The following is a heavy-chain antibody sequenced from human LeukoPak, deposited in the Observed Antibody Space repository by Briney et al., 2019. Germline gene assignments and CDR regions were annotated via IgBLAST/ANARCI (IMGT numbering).Heavy chain of an antibody. V-gene: IGHV1-69*04. D-gene: IGHD6-13*01. Sequence: SVKVSCKASGGTFSSYAISWVRQAPGQGLEWVGRIIPILGIANYAQKFQGRVTITADKSTSTAYMELSSLRSEDTAVYYCASIAEPVIEQQLDYWGQGTLVTVSS. CDR1: GGTFSSYA. CDR2: IIPILGIA. CDR3: ASIAEPVIEQQLDY. J-gene: IGHJ4*02.